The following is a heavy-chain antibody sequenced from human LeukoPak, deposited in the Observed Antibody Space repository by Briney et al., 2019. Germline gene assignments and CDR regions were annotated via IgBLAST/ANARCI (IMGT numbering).Heavy chain of an antibody. CDR1: GGSFSGYY. J-gene: IGHJ4*02. CDR2: INHSGGT. D-gene: IGHD4-17*01. V-gene: IGHV4-34*01. Sequence: SETLSLTCAVYGGSFSGYYWSWIRQPPGKGLEWIGEINHSGGTNYNPSLKSRVTISVDTSKNQFSLKLSSVTAADTAVYYCARGRRSTGLDYWGQGTLVTVSS. CDR3: ARGRRSTGLDY.